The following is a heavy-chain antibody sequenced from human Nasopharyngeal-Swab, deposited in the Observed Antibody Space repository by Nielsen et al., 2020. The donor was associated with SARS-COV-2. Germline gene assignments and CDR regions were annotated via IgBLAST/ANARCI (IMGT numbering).Heavy chain of an antibody. D-gene: IGHD3-10*01. V-gene: IGHV4-31*02. Sequence: WVRQPPGKGLAWIGHIYYSGSTYYNPSLKSRVTISVDTSKIQFSLKLSSVTAADTAVYYCARNWRSGSMDVWGKGTTVTVSS. J-gene: IGHJ6*03. CDR3: ARNWRSGSMDV. CDR2: IYYSGST.